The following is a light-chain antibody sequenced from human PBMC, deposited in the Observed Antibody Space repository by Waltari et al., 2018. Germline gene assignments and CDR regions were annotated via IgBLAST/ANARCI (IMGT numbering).Light chain of an antibody. CDR1: QSISGW. Sequence: DILMTQPPSTLSASVGDRVTIPCRASQSISGWLAWYQQQPGKAPKILISDVSSLESGVPSRFSGSGSGTKFTLTISSLQPDDFATYYCQHYSSYLVTFGEGTKVEI. CDR2: DVS. V-gene: IGKV1-5*01. J-gene: IGKJ4*01. CDR3: QHYSSYLVT.